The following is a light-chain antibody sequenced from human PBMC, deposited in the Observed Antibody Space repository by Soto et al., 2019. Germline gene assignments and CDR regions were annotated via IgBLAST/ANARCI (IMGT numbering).Light chain of an antibody. CDR2: RNN. V-gene: IGLV1-47*01. CDR1: SSNIGSNY. CDR3: AAWDDSLSGRV. Sequence: QLVLTQPRSASGTPGQRVTISCSGSSSNIGSNYVYWYQQLPGTAPKLLIYRNNQRPSGVPDRFSGSKSGTSASLAISGLRSEDEAVYYCAAWDDSLSGRVFGGGTKLTVL. J-gene: IGLJ3*02.